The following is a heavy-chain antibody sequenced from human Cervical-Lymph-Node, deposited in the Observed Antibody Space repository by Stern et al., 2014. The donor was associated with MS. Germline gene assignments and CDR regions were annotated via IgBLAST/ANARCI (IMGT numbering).Heavy chain of an antibody. V-gene: IGHV4-34*01. CDR1: GGSFNAFY. CDR3: ARTWIAVRNTKWFDP. CDR2: ISHSGST. Sequence: QVQLQQWGAGLLKPSETLSLTCAVYGGSFNAFYWSWIRQPPGKGLEWVGEISHSGSTTYNPALKSRATISVDTSKDQFSLKLSSVTAADTAVYYCARTWIAVRNTKWFDPWGQGTLVTVSS. J-gene: IGHJ5*02. D-gene: IGHD6-6*01.